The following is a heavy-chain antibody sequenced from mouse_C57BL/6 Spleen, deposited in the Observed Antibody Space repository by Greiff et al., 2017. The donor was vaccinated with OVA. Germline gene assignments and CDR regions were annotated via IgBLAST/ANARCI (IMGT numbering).Heavy chain of an antibody. Sequence: EVQVVESGTVLARPGASVKMSCKTSGYTFTSYWMHWVKQRPGQGLEWIGAIYPGNSDTSYNQKFKGKAKLTAVTSASTAYMELSSLTNEDSAVYYCTRSGYYGNYVGYFDVWGTGTTVTVSS. CDR1: GYTFTSYW. CDR3: TRSGYYGNYVGYFDV. CDR2: IYPGNSDT. J-gene: IGHJ1*03. V-gene: IGHV1-5*01. D-gene: IGHD2-1*01.